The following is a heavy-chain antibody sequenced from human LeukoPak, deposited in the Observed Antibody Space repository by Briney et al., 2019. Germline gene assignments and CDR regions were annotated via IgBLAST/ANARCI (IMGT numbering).Heavy chain of an antibody. D-gene: IGHD2-15*01. J-gene: IGHJ4*02. Sequence: GGSLRLSCAASGFTFSSYAMSWVRQAPGKGLEWVSIISGSGGSTYYADSVKGRFTISRDNSKNTLYLQMNSLRAEDTAVYYCAKRGGYSTGGSCYSYYFDYWGQGTLVAVSS. V-gene: IGHV3-23*01. CDR3: AKRGGYSTGGSCYSYYFDY. CDR1: GFTFSSYA. CDR2: ISGSGGST.